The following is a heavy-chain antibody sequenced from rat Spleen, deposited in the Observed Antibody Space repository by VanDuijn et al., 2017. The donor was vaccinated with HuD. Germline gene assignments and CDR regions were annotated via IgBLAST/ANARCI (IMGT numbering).Heavy chain of an antibody. V-gene: IGHV3-1*01. CDR3: ARRRSPLAFIRDVMDA. J-gene: IGHJ4*01. CDR1: GYSITSNY. D-gene: IGHD3-8*01. Sequence: EVQLQESGPGLVKPSQSLSLTCSVTGYSITSNYWGWIRKFPGNKMEWMGYISYRGSTSYNPSLKSPISITRDTSKNQFFLQLNSVTTEDTATYYCARRRSPLAFIRDVMDAWGQGASVTVSS. CDR2: ISYRGST.